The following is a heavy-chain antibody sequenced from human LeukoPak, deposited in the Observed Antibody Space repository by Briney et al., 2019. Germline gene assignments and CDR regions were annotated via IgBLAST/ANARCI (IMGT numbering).Heavy chain of an antibody. D-gene: IGHD4-17*01. CDR1: GFTFTSYW. CDR2: VDHAGSGT. J-gene: IGHJ4*02. V-gene: IGHV3-74*01. CDR3: ATDLG. Sequence: GGSLRLSCAASGFTFTSYWMHWVRQPPGKGLVWVSRVDHAGSGTAYADSVTGRFTISRDNAKKTVYLQMNSLRAEDTAVYYCATDLGWGQGTLVTVSS.